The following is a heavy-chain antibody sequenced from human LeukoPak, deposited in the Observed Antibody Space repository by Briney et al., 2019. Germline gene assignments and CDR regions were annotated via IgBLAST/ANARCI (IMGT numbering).Heavy chain of an antibody. CDR1: GFTFRSYS. D-gene: IGHD3-10*01. V-gene: IGHV3-21*01. CDR2: ISSSSSYI. J-gene: IGHJ4*02. Sequence: GGSLRLSCAASGFTFRSYSMNWFRQAPGKGLEWVSSISSSSSYIYYADSVKGRFTISRDNAKNSLYLQMNSLRAEDTAVYYCARAVRGVILFDYWGQGTLVTVS. CDR3: ARAVRGVILFDY.